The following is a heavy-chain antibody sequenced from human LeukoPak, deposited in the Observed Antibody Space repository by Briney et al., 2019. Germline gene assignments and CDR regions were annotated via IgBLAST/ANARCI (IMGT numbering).Heavy chain of an antibody. V-gene: IGHV3-23*01. CDR3: AKRGNPTVGHHYLDV. CDR1: GFTFSSYD. D-gene: IGHD1-1*01. Sequence: GGSLRLPCAASGFTFSSYDMSWVRQAPGKGLEWVSSITTSGGSTFYADSVMGRLTISRDNSRNTLYLQMDSLSAEDTAIYYCAKRGNPTVGHHYLDVWGKGTTVSVSS. J-gene: IGHJ6*03. CDR2: ITTSGGST.